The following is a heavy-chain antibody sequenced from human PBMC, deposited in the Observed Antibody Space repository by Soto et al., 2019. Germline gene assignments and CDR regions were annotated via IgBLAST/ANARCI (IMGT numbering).Heavy chain of an antibody. J-gene: IGHJ6*02. CDR1: GGSISSGDYY. Sequence: QVQLQESGPGLVKPSQTLSLTCTVSGGSISSGDYYWSWIRQPPGKGLEWIGYIYYSGSTYYNPSLQRRVTISVDTSKNQFSLKLSSVTAADTAVYYCASGAAYGGNSNYYYYYGMDVWGQGTTVTVSS. CDR2: IYYSGST. CDR3: ASGAAYGGNSNYYYYYGMDV. D-gene: IGHD4-17*01. V-gene: IGHV4-30-4*01.